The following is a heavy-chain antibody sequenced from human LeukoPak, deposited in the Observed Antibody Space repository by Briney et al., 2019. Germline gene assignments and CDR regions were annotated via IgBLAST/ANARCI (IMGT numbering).Heavy chain of an antibody. CDR3: VRDLILVWTPGDDFDF. CDR1: GFAFSAYW. CDR2: INEDATTI. Sequence: GGSLRLSCAASGFAFSAYWMHWVRQAPGKGPEWVSRINEDATTITYADSVKARFMISRDNSKKSLYLQMNNLRAEDTAVYYCVRDLILVWTPGDDFDFWGQGTLVIVSS. D-gene: IGHD3-16*01. V-gene: IGHV3-74*01. J-gene: IGHJ4*02.